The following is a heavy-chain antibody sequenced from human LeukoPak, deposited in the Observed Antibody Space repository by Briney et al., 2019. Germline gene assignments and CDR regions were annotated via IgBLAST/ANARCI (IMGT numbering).Heavy chain of an antibody. CDR2: IYYSGST. D-gene: IGHD5-24*01. V-gene: IGHV4-59*01. J-gene: IGHJ3*02. CDR3: ARDKGDGYDAFDI. CDR1: GGSISSYY. Sequence: SETLSLTCTVSGGSISSYYWSWIRQPPGKGLEWIGYIYYSGSTNYNPSLKSRVTISVDTSKNQFSLKLSSVTAADTAVYYYARDKGDGYDAFDIWGQGTMVTVSS.